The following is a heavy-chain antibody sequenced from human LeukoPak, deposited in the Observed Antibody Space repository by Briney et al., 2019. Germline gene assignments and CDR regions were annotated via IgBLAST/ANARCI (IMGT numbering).Heavy chain of an antibody. CDR2: ISYDGSNE. D-gene: IGHD4-23*01. J-gene: IGHJ4*02. CDR1: GFTFDDYA. CDR3: ARGHPHGWELYLDY. V-gene: IGHV3-30*04. Sequence: GRSLRLSCAASGFTFDDYAMHWVRQSPGKGLEWVALISYDGSNEWYADSVKGRFTVSRDSAKNTLFLQINSLRVDDTAVYYCARGHPHGWELYLDYWGQGALVIVSS.